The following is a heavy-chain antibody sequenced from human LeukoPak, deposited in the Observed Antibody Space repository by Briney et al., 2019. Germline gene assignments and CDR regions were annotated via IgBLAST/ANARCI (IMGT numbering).Heavy chain of an antibody. D-gene: IGHD3-10*01. CDR1: GYTFTSYA. CDR2: INTNTGNP. CDR3: AREPPQEYGSGSYLGRISYYFDY. J-gene: IGHJ4*02. Sequence: ASVKVSCKASGYTFTSYAMNWVRQAPGQGLEWMGWINTNTGNPTYAQGFTGRFVFSLDTSVSTAYLQISSLKAEDTAVYYCAREPPQEYGSGSYLGRISYYFDYWGQGTLVTVSS. V-gene: IGHV7-4-1*02.